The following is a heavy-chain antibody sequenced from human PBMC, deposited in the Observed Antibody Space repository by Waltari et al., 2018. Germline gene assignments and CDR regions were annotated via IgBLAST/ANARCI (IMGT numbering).Heavy chain of an antibody. D-gene: IGHD2-2*01. Sequence: QVQLQESGPGLVKPSETLSLTCTVSGGSISSYYWRWIRQPAGKGREWIGRIYTSGSTNSNPSLKSRVTMSVDTSKNQFSLKLSSVTAADTAVYYCARGASSTSWGPYYYYYMDVWGKGTTVTISS. V-gene: IGHV4-4*07. CDR2: IYTSGST. CDR3: ARGASSTSWGPYYYYYMDV. J-gene: IGHJ6*03. CDR1: GGSISSYY.